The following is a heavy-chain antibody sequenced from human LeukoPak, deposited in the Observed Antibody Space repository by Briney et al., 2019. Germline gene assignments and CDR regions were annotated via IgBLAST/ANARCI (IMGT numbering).Heavy chain of an antibody. D-gene: IGHD6-19*01. J-gene: IGHJ5*02. CDR1: GGSISSSSYY. V-gene: IGHV4-39*07. Sequence: KPSETLSLTCTVSGGSISSSSYYWGWIRQPPGKGLEWIGEINHSGSTNYNPSLKSRVTISVDTSKNQFSLKLSSVTAADTAVYYCAGSAVAGTLWFDPWGQGTLVTVSS. CDR3: AGSAVAGTLWFDP. CDR2: INHSGST.